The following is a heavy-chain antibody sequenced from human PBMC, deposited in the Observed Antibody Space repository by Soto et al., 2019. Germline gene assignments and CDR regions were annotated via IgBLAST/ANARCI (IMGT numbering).Heavy chain of an antibody. V-gene: IGHV3-64D*06. J-gene: IGHJ4*02. CDR3: VKEGYMRSDWYGQFDY. CDR1: GFHFTSYA. D-gene: IGHD6-19*01. CDR2: ISSYGADT. Sequence: PGGSLRLSCSSSGFHFTSYAMHWVRQAPGKGLEFVSAISSYGADTYYADSVKGRFAISRDNSKNTLYLQMSSLRAEDTALYYCVKEGYMRSDWYGQFDYWGQGALVTVSS.